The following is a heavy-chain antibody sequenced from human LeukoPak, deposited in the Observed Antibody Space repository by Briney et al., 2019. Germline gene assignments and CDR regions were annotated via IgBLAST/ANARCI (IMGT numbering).Heavy chain of an antibody. V-gene: IGHV3-64*01. Sequence: GGSPRLSCAASGFTFSSYAMHWVRQAPGKGLEYVSAISSNGGSTYYANSVKGRFTISRDNSKNTLYLQMGSLRAEDMAVYYCAKDQIGPQPRDAFDIWGQGTVVTVSS. CDR1: GFTFSSYA. CDR3: AKDQIGPQPRDAFDI. CDR2: ISSNGGST. J-gene: IGHJ3*02.